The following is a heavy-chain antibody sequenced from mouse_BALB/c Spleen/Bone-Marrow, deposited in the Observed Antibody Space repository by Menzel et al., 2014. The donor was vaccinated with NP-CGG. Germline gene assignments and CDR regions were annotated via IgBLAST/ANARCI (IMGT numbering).Heavy chain of an antibody. D-gene: IGHD1-1*01. CDR2: IWRGGST. Sequence: QVQLQQSGPGLVQPSQSLSITCTVSGFSLTGNGVHWVRQSPGKGLEWLGVIWRGGSTDYNSAFMSRLTITKDNSKNQVFFKMNSLQGDDTAMYYCGKGGITTVWYFDVWGAGTTVTVSS. CDR1: GFSLTGNG. CDR3: GKGGITTVWYFDV. J-gene: IGHJ1*01. V-gene: IGHV2-5*01.